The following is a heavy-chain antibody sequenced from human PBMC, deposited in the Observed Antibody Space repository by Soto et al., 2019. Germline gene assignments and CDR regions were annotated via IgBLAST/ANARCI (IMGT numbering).Heavy chain of an antibody. CDR3: ARGADILTGYYPAEYFHH. J-gene: IGHJ1*01. V-gene: IGHV1-18*01. D-gene: IGHD3-9*01. CDR1: GYTFTSYG. Sequence: EASVKVSCKASGYTFTSYGISWVRQAPGQGLEWMGWISTYNGNTNYAQKLQGRVTMTTDTSTTTVYMELTSLRSDDTAVYYCARGADILTGYYPAEYFHHWGQGTLVTVSS. CDR2: ISTYNGNT.